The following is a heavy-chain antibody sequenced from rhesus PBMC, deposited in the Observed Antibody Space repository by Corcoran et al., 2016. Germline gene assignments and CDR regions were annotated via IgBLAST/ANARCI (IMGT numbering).Heavy chain of an antibody. CDR1: GGSISSSY. CDR2: IYGSGSST. Sequence: QLQLQESGPGLVKPSETLSVTCAVSGGSISSSYWSWIRQAPGKGLEWIGYIYGSGSSTNYNPSLKSRVTLSVDTSKNQLSLQLSSVTAAETAVYYCARGGGYCTGSGCYPFDYWGQGVLVTVSS. D-gene: IGHD2-21*01. CDR3: ARGGGYCTGSGCYPFDY. V-gene: IGHV4-169*01. J-gene: IGHJ4*01.